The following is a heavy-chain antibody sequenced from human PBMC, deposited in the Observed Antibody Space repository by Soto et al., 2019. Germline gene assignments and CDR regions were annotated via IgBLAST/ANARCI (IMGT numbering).Heavy chain of an antibody. Sequence: EVQLVESGGGLVKPGGSLRLSCAASGFTFSSYRMNWVRQAPGKGLEWVSSISSSSSYIYYADSAKGRFTISRDNAKNSLYLQMNSLRAEDAAVYYCARDSFHSGSCHAGGMDVWGQGTTVTVSS. CDR2: ISSSSSYI. V-gene: IGHV3-21*01. CDR3: ARDSFHSGSCHAGGMDV. CDR1: GFTFSSYR. J-gene: IGHJ6*02. D-gene: IGHD1-26*01.